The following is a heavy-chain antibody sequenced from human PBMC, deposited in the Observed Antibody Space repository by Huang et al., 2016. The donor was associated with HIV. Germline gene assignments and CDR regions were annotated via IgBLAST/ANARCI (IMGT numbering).Heavy chain of an antibody. J-gene: IGHJ4*02. CDR1: GGIFSNYA. Sequence: QVQLVQSGAEVKKPGSSVKVSCKASGGIFSNYAISWVRQAPGQGLEWMGGIIPIVGAANFAQKFQGRVTITADESTSTAYMEVRSLRSEDTAVYYCAGGQLGSYSDYDVVYWGQGTLVTVSS. CDR2: IIPIVGAA. V-gene: IGHV1-69*13. D-gene: IGHD4-17*01. CDR3: AGGQLGSYSDYDVVY.